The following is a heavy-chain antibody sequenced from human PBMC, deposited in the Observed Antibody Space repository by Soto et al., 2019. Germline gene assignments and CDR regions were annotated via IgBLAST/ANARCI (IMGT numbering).Heavy chain of an antibody. V-gene: IGHV1-69*13. Sequence: SVKVSCKASGGTFSSYAISWVRQAPGQGLEWMGGIITISDTTNYAQKFQGRVTITADESTSTAYMELSSLRSEDTAVYYCARSQGSSTSLEIYYYYYYGMDVWGQGTTVTVSS. CDR1: GGTFSSYA. CDR2: IITISDTT. D-gene: IGHD2-2*01. CDR3: ARSQGSSTSLEIYYYYYYGMDV. J-gene: IGHJ6*02.